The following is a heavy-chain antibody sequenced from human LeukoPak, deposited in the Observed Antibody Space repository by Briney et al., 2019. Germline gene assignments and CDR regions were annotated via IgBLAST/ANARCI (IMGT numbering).Heavy chain of an antibody. J-gene: IGHJ4*02. CDR1: GFTFTTYA. V-gene: IGHV3-11*01. D-gene: IGHD5-24*01. Sequence: GGSLRLSCAASGFTFTTYAMSWVRQAPGKGLEWVSYISSNGSNIYYADSVKGRFTISRDNAKNSLYLQMNSVRAEDTAVYYCARATRDSYSYFDYWGQGTLVTVSS. CDR3: ARATRDSYSYFDY. CDR2: ISSNGSNI.